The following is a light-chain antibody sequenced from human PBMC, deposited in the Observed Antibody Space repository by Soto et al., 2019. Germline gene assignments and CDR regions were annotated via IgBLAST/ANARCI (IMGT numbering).Light chain of an antibody. V-gene: IGKV1-5*01. Sequence: DKQMKNSAVTLSGSEGDRVTITYRASQTISSWLAWYQQKPGKAPKLLIYDASSLESGVPSRFSGSGSGTEFTLTISILQPDDFAAYAGRQYNSYWWTFGQGTEV. CDR2: DAS. CDR3: RQYNSYWWT. J-gene: IGKJ1*01. CDR1: QTISSW.